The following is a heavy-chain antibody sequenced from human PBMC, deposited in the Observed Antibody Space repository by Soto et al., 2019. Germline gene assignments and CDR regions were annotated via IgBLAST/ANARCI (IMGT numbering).Heavy chain of an antibody. Sequence: PGGSLRLSCAASGFTFRRYTMHWVRQAPDKGLEWVAVISYDGSNKYYADYVKGRFTISRDNSKNTLYVQMNRLRADDTAVFYCARSGGSYFGPFDSWGQGTLVTVSS. CDR1: GFTFRRYT. V-gene: IGHV3-30-3*01. J-gene: IGHJ4*02. D-gene: IGHD1-26*01. CDR2: ISYDGSNK. CDR3: ARSGGSYFGPFDS.